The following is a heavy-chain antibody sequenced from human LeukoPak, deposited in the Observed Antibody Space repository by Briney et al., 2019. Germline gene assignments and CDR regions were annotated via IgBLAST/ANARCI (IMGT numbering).Heavy chain of an antibody. Sequence: GESLKISCEASGYSFTTYWITWVRQMPGKGREWMAIIYSGDSDTRYSPSFQGQVTISVDKSISTAYLQWSSLKASDTGIYYCAIHSYGYRHWGQGTLVTVSS. V-gene: IGHV5-51*01. CDR2: IYSGDSDT. CDR1: GYSFTTYW. D-gene: IGHD5-18*01. J-gene: IGHJ4*02. CDR3: AIHSYGYRH.